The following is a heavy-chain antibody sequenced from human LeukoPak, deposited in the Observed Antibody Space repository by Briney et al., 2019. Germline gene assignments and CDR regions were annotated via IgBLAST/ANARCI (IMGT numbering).Heavy chain of an antibody. Sequence: GGSLRLSCAASGFTFSSYEMNWVRQAPGKGLEWVSYISSSGSTIYYADSVKGRFTISRDNAKNSLYLQMNSLRAEDTAVYYCAKDQRPHDNAALDYWGQGTLVTVSS. CDR2: ISSSGSTI. J-gene: IGHJ4*02. V-gene: IGHV3-48*03. CDR3: AKDQRPHDNAALDY. CDR1: GFTFSSYE. D-gene: IGHD1-1*01.